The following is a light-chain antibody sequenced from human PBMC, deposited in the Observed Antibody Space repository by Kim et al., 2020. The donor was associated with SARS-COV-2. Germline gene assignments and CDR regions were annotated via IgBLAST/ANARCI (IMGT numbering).Light chain of an antibody. Sequence: PGQSVTTSCTGTSSDVGAYHYVSWYQHPPGKAPKLIIYDVNDRPSGVPDRFSGSKSGNTASLTVSGLQAEDEADYYCSSYAGSNNVFGTGTKVTVL. CDR2: DVN. V-gene: IGLV2-8*01. CDR1: SSDVGAYHY. J-gene: IGLJ1*01. CDR3: SSYAGSNNV.